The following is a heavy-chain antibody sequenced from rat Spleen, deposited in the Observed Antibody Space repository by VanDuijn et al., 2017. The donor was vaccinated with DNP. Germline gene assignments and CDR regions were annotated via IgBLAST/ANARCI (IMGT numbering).Heavy chain of an antibody. D-gene: IGHD1-1*01. CDR3: VRWDYSDWYFDF. CDR1: GFTFSDYY. CDR2: IRYDGGST. Sequence: EVQLVESGGDLVRPGRSLKLSCAASGFTFSDYYMAWVRRAPAKGLEWVAYIRYDGGSTYYGDSVKGRFTISRDNAKDTLYLQMNSLRSEDMATYYCVRWDYSDWYFDFWGPGTKVTVSS. J-gene: IGHJ1*01. V-gene: IGHV5-22*01.